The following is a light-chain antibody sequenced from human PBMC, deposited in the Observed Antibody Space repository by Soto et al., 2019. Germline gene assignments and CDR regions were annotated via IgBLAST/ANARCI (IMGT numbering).Light chain of an antibody. Sequence: QSALTQPPSASGSPGQSVTISCTGTSSDVGAYIFVSWYQQHPGKAPKLMVYDVNRRPPGVPDRFFGSKSGNTASLTVSGLQAEDEADYYCCSHAGRGSVLFGGGTKLTVL. V-gene: IGLV2-8*01. CDR1: SSDVGAYIF. CDR2: DVN. J-gene: IGLJ2*01. CDR3: CSHAGRGSVL.